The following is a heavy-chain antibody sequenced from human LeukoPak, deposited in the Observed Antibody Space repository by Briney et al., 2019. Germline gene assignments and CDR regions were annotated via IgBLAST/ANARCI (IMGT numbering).Heavy chain of an antibody. CDR1: GGTFSSYA. J-gene: IGHJ3*02. V-gene: IGHV1-69*04. CDR2: IIPILGIA. Sequence: GSSVKVSCKASGGTFSSYAISWVRQAPGQGLEWMGRIIPILGIANYAQKFQGRVTITADKSTSTAYMELSSMRSEDKAVYYCARGHYDILTGYPDDAFDIWGQGTMVTVSS. D-gene: IGHD3-9*01. CDR3: ARGHYDILTGYPDDAFDI.